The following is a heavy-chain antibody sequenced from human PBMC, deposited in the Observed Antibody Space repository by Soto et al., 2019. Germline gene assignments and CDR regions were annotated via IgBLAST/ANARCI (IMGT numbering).Heavy chain of an antibody. J-gene: IGHJ6*02. CDR3: ARARKFDFWRKGLDV. CDR1: GYTFTTYD. CDR2: MDPNSGST. D-gene: IGHD3-3*01. V-gene: IGHV1-8*01. Sequence: QAQLVQSGAEVRKPGASVKVSCKASGYTFTTYDINWVRQAPGQGLEWLGWMDPNSGSTGYAQNFQGRITMTRNISRNTAHMELSSLQSEETAVYYCARARKFDFWRKGLDVWGQGTTVTVSS.